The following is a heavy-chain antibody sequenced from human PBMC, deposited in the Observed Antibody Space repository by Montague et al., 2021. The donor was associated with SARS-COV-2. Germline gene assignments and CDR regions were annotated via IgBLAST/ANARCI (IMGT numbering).Heavy chain of an antibody. CDR2: IYYSGST. CDR1: GDSTSCPNCY. V-gene: IGHV4-39*01. J-gene: IGHJ6*02. CDR3: ARHASYDYSKDLYYYYYYGMDV. D-gene: IGHD4-11*01. Sequence: SETLSLTYTISGDSTSCPNCYWGWIRQPPGKGLEWIGSIYYSGSTYYNPSLKSRVTISVDTSKNQFSLKLSPVTAADTAVYYCARHASYDYSKDLYYYYYYGMDVWGQGTTVTVSS.